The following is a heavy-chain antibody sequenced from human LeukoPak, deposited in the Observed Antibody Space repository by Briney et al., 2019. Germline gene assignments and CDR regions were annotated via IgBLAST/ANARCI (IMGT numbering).Heavy chain of an antibody. CDR3: AREAYGSGNYYSDY. V-gene: IGHV3-74*01. J-gene: IGHJ4*02. CDR2: IHKDGSST. Sequence: GGSLRLSCAASGFTFSSKWMHWVRQAPGKGLVRVSRIHKDGSSTTYADSVKGRFTISRDNAKNTLYLQMNSLRAEDTAMYYCAREAYGSGNYYSDYWGQGTLVTVSS. D-gene: IGHD3-10*01. CDR1: GFTFSSKW.